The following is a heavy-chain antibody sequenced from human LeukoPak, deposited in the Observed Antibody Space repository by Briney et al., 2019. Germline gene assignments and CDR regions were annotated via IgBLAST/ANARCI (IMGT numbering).Heavy chain of an antibody. CDR1: GYTFTGYY. D-gene: IGHD6-13*01. J-gene: IGHJ4*02. V-gene: IGHV1-18*04. CDR3: ARYPLSYSSNWHYYFDY. Sequence: GASVKVSCKASGYTFTGYYVHWVRLAPGQGLEWMGWISGSNGNTNYAQKLQGRVTMTTDTSTSTAYMELRSLRSDDTAVYYCARYPLSYSSNWHYYFDYWGQGTLLTVSS. CDR2: ISGSNGNT.